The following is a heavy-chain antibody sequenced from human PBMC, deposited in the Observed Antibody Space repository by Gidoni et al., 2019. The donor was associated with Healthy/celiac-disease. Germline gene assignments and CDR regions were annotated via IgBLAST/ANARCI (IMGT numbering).Heavy chain of an antibody. J-gene: IGHJ4*02. CDR2: ISSSSNYI. CDR3: APLGATHFDY. Sequence: EVQLVESGGGLVKPGGSLRLSCAASRFTFSNYNMNWVRQAPGKGLEWVSSISSSSNYIYYADSVKGRFTISRDNAKNSLYLQMNSLRAEDTAVYYCAPLGATHFDYWGQGTLVTVSS. D-gene: IGHD1-26*01. V-gene: IGHV3-21*01. CDR1: RFTFSNYN.